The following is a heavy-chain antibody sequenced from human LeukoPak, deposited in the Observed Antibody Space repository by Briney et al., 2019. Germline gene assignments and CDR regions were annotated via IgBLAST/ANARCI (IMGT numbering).Heavy chain of an antibody. J-gene: IGHJ4*02. Sequence: HAGGSLRLSCAASGFTVSSNYMSWVRQAPGKGLEWVSAISGSGGSTYYADSVKGRFTISRDNSKNTLYLQMNSLRAEDTAVYYCANFQADFWGQGTLVTVSS. CDR1: GFTVSSNY. V-gene: IGHV3-23*01. CDR3: ANFQADF. CDR2: ISGSGGST.